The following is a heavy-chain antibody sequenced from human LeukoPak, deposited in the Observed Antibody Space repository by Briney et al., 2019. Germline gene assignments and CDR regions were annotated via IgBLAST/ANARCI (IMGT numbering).Heavy chain of an antibody. J-gene: IGHJ4*02. V-gene: IGHV4-59*10. CDR2: IYTSGST. D-gene: IGHD6-19*01. CDR3: ARGLAVAGNFDY. Sequence: PSETLSLTCAVYGGSFSSYYWSWIRQPAGKGLEWIGRIYTSGSTNYNPSLKSRVTMSVDTSKNQFSLKLSSVTAADTAVYYCARGLAVAGNFDYWGQGTLVTVSS. CDR1: GGSFSSYY.